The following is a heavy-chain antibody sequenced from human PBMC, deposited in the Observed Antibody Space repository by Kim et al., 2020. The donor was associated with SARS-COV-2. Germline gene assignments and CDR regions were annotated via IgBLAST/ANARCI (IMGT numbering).Heavy chain of an antibody. V-gene: IGHV4-34*01. CDR3: ARGRRQWLSRHFDY. Sequence: SETLSLTCAVYGGSFSGYCWSWIRHPPEKGLELDGDIYHSGSANYNPSLKSRVTVSVPTSTNKFPLTLSSVTVADTAAYYCARGRRQWLSRHFDY. CDR2: IYHSGSA. CDR1: GGSFSGYC. D-gene: IGHD3-22*01. J-gene: IGHJ4*01.